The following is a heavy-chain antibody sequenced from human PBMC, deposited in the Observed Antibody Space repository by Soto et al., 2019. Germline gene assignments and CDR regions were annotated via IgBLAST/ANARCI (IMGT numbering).Heavy chain of an antibody. CDR1: GFTFSSYS. V-gene: IGHV3-21*01. J-gene: IGHJ4*02. CDR2: ISSSSSYI. CDR3: ARDIVLDCGGDCSSLYCFDY. D-gene: IGHD2-21*02. Sequence: TGGSLRLSCAASGFTFSSYSMNWVRQAPGQGLEWVSSISSSSSYIYYADSVKGRFTISRDNAKNSLYLQMNSLRAEDTAVYYCARDIVLDCGGDCSSLYCFDYWGQGTLVTVSS.